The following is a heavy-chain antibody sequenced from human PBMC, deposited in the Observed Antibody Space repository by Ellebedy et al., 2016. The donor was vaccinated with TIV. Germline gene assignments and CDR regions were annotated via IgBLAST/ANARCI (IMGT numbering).Heavy chain of an antibody. CDR1: GGSISSYY. V-gene: IGHV4-59*01. CDR3: ARLPYYGSNSRGAVDI. D-gene: IGHD4-23*01. Sequence: SETLSLTXTVSGGSISSYYWCWIRQFPGKGLEWIGYISYSGATNYNPSLRGRVTISLDTSKNQFSLKVTSVTAADTAEYYCARLPYYGSNSRGAVDIWGQGTMVTVSS. J-gene: IGHJ3*02. CDR2: ISYSGAT.